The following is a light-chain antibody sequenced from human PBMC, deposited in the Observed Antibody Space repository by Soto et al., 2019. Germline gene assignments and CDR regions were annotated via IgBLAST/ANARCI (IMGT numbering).Light chain of an antibody. V-gene: IGKV3-15*01. CDR1: QSVSSN. CDR2: GAS. CDR3: QQYNNWPPFT. Sequence: EIVMTQSPATLSVSPGDRATLSCRASQSVSSNLAWYQQKPGQAPRLLIYGASTRATGIPARFSGSGSGTEFTLTISSLRSEDFEVYFCQQYNNWPPFTFGQGTKLEIK. J-gene: IGKJ2*01.